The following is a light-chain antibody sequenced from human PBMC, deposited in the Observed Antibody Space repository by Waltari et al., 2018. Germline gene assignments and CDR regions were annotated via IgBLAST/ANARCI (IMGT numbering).Light chain of an antibody. CDR1: QSLLYSNGYNY. V-gene: IGKV2-28*01. CDR3: MQARQTPDT. CDR2: LAS. Sequence: IVMTQSPLSLPVTPGEPASISCRFSQSLLYSNGYNYLDWYLQKPGQSPQLLIYLASHRASGFTDRFSGSGSGTDFTLKISRVEAEDVGIYYCMQARQTPDTFGQGTKLEIK. J-gene: IGKJ2*01.